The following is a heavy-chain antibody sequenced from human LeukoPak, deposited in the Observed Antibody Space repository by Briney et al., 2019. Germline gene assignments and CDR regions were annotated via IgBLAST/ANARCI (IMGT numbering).Heavy chain of an antibody. Sequence: SETLSLTCTVSGGSISSGGYYWSWIRQHPGKGLEWVGYIYYSGTTYYDPSLKSRVTISVDTSKNHFSLNLSSVIAADTAVYYCARGGDCVPIDYWGQGTLVTVSS. CDR3: ARGGDCVPIDY. D-gene: IGHD2-21*02. CDR2: IYYSGTT. CDR1: GGSISSGGYY. V-gene: IGHV4-31*03. J-gene: IGHJ4*02.